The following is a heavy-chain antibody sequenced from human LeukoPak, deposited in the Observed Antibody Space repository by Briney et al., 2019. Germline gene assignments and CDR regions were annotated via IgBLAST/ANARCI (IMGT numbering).Heavy chain of an antibody. CDR1: GGSISSSSYY. CDR3: ARLPVTNYYMDV. V-gene: IGHV4-39*07. Sequence: PSETLSLTCTVSGGSISSSSYYWGWIRLPPGKGLEWIGSIYHSGSTYYNPSLKSRVTISVDTSKNQFSLKLSSVTAADTAVYYCARLPVTNYYMDVWGKGTTVTVSS. CDR2: IYHSGST. D-gene: IGHD4-17*01. J-gene: IGHJ6*03.